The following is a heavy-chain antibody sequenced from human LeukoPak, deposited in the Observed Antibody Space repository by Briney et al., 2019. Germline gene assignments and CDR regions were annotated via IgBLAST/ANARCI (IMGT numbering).Heavy chain of an antibody. CDR1: GGSISSTSYY. J-gene: IGHJ6*03. Sequence: SETLSLTCSVSGGSISSTSYYWGWIRQPPGKGLEWIGSVYFSGSTYYNPSLKSRVTISVDTSKNQFSLKLNSLTAADTAVYYCARVKEQLGFYYYYYMDVWGKGTTVTVSS. CDR2: VYFSGST. CDR3: ARVKEQLGFYYYYYMDV. V-gene: IGHV4-39*07. D-gene: IGHD6-13*01.